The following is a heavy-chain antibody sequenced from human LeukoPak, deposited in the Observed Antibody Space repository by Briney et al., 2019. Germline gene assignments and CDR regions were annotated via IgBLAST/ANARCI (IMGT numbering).Heavy chain of an antibody. V-gene: IGHV4-39*01. CDR3: ARGSEVAAAGNFDY. CDR2: IYYSGST. CDR1: GGSISSSSYY. J-gene: IGHJ4*02. D-gene: IGHD6-13*01. Sequence: KPSETLSLTCTVSGGSISSSSYYWGWIRQPPGKGLEWIGSIYYSGSTYYNPSLKSRVTISVDTSKNQFSLKLSSVTAADTAVYYCARGSEVAAAGNFDYWGQGTLVTVSS.